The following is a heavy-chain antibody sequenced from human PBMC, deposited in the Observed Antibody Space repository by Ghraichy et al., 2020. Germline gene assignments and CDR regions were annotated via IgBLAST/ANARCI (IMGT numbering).Heavy chain of an antibody. J-gene: IGHJ4*02. CDR2: IGGSGAQT. Sequence: GGSLRLSCAASGFTFSSHAMTWVRQPPGKGLEWVAAIGGSGAQTFYADSVRGRFTISRDNSKDTLYVHMNNLRAEDTAMYYCTSRGISVRAEWGSLDYWGQGTLVTVSS. CDR3: TSRGISVRAEWGSLDY. D-gene: IGHD1-26*01. V-gene: IGHV3-23*01. CDR1: GFTFSSHA.